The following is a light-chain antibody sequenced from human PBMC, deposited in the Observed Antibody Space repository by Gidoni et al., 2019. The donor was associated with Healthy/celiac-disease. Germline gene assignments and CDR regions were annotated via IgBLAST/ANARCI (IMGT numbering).Light chain of an antibody. Sequence: EIVLTQSPGTLSLSPGERATIPCRASQSVSSSYLAWYQKKPGQAPRLLIYGASSRATGIPDRFSGSGSGTDFTLTISRLEPEDFAVYYCQQYGSSPRTFGQGTKVEIK. J-gene: IGKJ1*01. V-gene: IGKV3-20*01. CDR2: GAS. CDR1: QSVSSSY. CDR3: QQYGSSPRT.